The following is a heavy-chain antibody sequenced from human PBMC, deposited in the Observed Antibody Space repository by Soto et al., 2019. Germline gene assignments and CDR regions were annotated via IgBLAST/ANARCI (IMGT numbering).Heavy chain of an antibody. CDR1: GYSLTSCW. V-gene: IGHV5-51*01. Sequence: PGGSLELYCKGFGYSLTSCWIGRVRHMPAKGLEWMGISYPSDSDTRYSPSFQGQDSISADKSISTAYLQWSSLKASDTAMYYWARPPGYRYGSDPGPLWYWGQGTLVTVSS. D-gene: IGHD5-18*01. CDR3: ARPPGYRYGSDPGPLWY. CDR2: SYPSDSDT. J-gene: IGHJ4*02.